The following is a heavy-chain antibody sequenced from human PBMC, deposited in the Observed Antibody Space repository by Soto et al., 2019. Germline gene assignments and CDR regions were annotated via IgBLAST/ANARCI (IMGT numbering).Heavy chain of an antibody. J-gene: IGHJ4*02. Sequence: VQLMQSGAELKKPGSSVKVSCKASGGTFSSHSINWVRQAPGQGLEWMGGIITLFGTSNYAQNFQGRVTITADQSTSTAYMELHSLTSDDTAVYYCAREVGYGDFSAAMLDWGQGTLVTVSS. CDR1: GGTFSSHS. CDR3: AREVGYGDFSAAMLD. D-gene: IGHD2-21*02. CDR2: IITLFGTS. V-gene: IGHV1-69*01.